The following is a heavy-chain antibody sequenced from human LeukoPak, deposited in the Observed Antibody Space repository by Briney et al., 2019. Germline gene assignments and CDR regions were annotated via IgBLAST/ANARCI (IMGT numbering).Heavy chain of an antibody. D-gene: IGHD3-10*01. J-gene: IGHJ4*02. CDR2: IKRKTDGGRI. Sequence: GGSLRLSCATSGFTFSDASMNWVRQAPGMGLEWVGRIKRKTDGGRIDYAAPVKGRFTISRDDSKNTLYLQMNSLKIEDTAVYYCTTDPARGIRGYWGQGTLVTVSS. CDR3: TTDPARGIRGY. CDR1: GFTFSDAS. V-gene: IGHV3-15*07.